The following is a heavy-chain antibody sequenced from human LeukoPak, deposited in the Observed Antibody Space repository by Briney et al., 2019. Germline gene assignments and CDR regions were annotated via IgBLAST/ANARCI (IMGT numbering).Heavy chain of an antibody. CDR2: IYDSGST. J-gene: IGHJ6*02. D-gene: IGHD2-15*01. CDR3: ARGARYCSGGSCYPPDYGMDV. CDR1: GGSIRSSYYY. Sequence: PSETLSLTCTVSGGSIRSSYYYWGWIRQPPGKGLEWIGSIYDSGSTYYNPSLKSRVTISVDTSKNQLSLKLNSVTAADTAVYYCARGARYCSGGSCYPPDYGMDVWGQGTTVTVSS. V-gene: IGHV4-39*01.